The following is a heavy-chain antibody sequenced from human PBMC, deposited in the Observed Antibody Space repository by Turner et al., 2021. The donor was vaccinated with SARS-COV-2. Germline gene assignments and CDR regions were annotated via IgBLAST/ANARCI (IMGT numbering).Heavy chain of an antibody. CDR2: ISSSSSFI. J-gene: IGHJ3*02. D-gene: IGHD6-19*01. V-gene: IGHV3-21*01. Sequence: EVQLVESGGGLVKPGGSLRLSCAASGFTFSSYSMNWGRQAPGKGLEWVSSISSSSSFIYYPDSVKGRFTISRDNAKNSLYLQMNSLRAEDTAVYYCARAEEHSREWLVPKIPFDIWGQGTMVTVSS. CDR1: GFTFSSYS. CDR3: ARAEEHSREWLVPKIPFDI.